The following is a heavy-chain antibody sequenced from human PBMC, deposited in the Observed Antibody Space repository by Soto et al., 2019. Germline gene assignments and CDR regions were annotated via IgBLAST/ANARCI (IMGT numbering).Heavy chain of an antibody. V-gene: IGHV1-58*01. Sequence: QLQLVQSGPEVKKPGTSVKVSCKASGFTFTSSAVQWVRQARGQRLEWIGWIVVGSGNTNYAQKFQERVTITRDMSTSTAYMELSSLRSEDTAVYYCAAAAITISYGLDVWGQGTTVTVSS. D-gene: IGHD3-3*01. CDR2: IVVGSGNT. J-gene: IGHJ6*02. CDR1: GFTFTSSA. CDR3: AAAAITISYGLDV.